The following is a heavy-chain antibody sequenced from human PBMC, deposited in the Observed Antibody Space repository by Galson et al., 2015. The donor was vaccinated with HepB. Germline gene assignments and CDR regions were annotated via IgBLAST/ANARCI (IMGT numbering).Heavy chain of an antibody. J-gene: IGHJ4*02. Sequence: SLRLSCAASGFTFSNAWMSWVRQAPGKGLEWVGRIKSKTDGGTTDYAAPVKGRFTISRDDSKNTLYLQMNSLKTEDTAVYYCTTTKLAYCGGDCYTGGQGTLVTVSS. CDR2: IKSKTDGGTT. CDR1: GFTFSNAW. D-gene: IGHD2-21*01. CDR3: TTTKLAYCGGDCYT. V-gene: IGHV3-15*01.